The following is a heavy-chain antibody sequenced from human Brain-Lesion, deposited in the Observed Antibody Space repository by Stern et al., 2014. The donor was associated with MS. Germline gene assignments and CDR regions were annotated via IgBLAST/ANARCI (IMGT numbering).Heavy chain of an antibody. J-gene: IGHJ4*02. CDR1: GATISSGTFY. CDR2: LRATGAP. CDR3: ARGHWELLGNNYFDS. D-gene: IGHD1-26*01. Sequence: QLQLQESGPGLVKPSQTLSLTCTASGATISSGTFYWSWIRQPTGGELEWIGRLRATGAPYYTPSLKSGATITGDPSKTQFPLTLNSVTAADTAVYYCARGHWELLGNNYFDSWGQGTLVTVSS. V-gene: IGHV4-61*02.